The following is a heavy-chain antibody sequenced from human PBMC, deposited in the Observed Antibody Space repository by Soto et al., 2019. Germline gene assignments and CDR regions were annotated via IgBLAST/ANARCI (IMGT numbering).Heavy chain of an antibody. D-gene: IGHD3-3*01. V-gene: IGHV2-5*02. CDR3: AHRVLRTVFGLVTTTAIYFDF. CDR1: GFSLTTSGVG. CDR2: IYWDDDK. J-gene: IGHJ4*02. Sequence: QITLNESGPTVVRPTETLTLTCRFSGFSLTTSGVGVCWIRQAPGKVPEWLALIYWDDDKRYSASLKSSLTITKDTSKKQVVLTVSDLDPTDTATYYCAHRVLRTVFGLVTTTAIYFDFWGQGTPVAVSS.